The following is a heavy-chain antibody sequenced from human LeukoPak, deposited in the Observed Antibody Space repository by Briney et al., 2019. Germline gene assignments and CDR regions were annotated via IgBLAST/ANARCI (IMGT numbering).Heavy chain of an antibody. V-gene: IGHV4-39*01. CDR3: ARQRADYFYHYLDV. J-gene: IGHJ6*03. CDR1: GGSFSSTSYY. Sequence: SETLSLTCTVSGGSFSSTSYYWDWVRQPPGKGLEWIGNVYYGGNTFYNSSLESRVTISVDTSKNQFSLKLTSLTAADTAVYYCARQRADYFYHYLDVWGKGTSVTVSS. CDR2: VYYGGNT.